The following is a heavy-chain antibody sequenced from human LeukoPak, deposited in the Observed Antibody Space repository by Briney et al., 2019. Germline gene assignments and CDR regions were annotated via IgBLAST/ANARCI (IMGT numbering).Heavy chain of an antibody. CDR1: GGSFSGYY. V-gene: IGHV4-34*01. J-gene: IGHJ6*03. CDR2: INHSGST. D-gene: IGHD4-17*01. Sequence: PSETLSLTCAVYGGSFSGYYWSWIRQPPGKGLEWIGEINHSGSTNYNPSLKSRVTISVDTSKNQFSLKLSSVTAADTAVYYCARFLYYGDYYYYYMDVWGKGTTVTVSS. CDR3: ARFLYYGDYYYYYMDV.